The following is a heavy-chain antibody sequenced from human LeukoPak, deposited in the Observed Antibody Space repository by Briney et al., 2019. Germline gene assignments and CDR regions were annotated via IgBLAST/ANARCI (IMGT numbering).Heavy chain of an antibody. D-gene: IGHD7-27*01. CDR3: ARDLAWGAFDY. CDR2: ISPRGGGT. V-gene: IGHV3-23*01. J-gene: IGHJ4*02. CDR1: GFTFSYYG. Sequence: GGTLRLSCAASGFTFSYYGMNWVRQAPGKGLEWLSGISPRGGGTYYADSVKGRFTISRDDSKSTLSLQMNSLRVEDTAVYYCARDLAWGAFDYWGQGTLVSVSS.